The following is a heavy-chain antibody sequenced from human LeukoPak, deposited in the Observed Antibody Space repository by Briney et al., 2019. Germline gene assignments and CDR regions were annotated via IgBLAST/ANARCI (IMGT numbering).Heavy chain of an antibody. Sequence: GGSLRLSCAASGFTFSTHGMHWVRQAPGKGLEWVAIVSYDGSDEYYADSVKGRFTISRDNSKNTLSLQMNSLTPEDTAVYYCVASSGSYHYWGQGTLVTVSS. CDR3: VASSGSYHY. J-gene: IGHJ4*02. V-gene: IGHV3-30*03. CDR2: VSYDGSDE. D-gene: IGHD3-10*01. CDR1: GFTFSTHG.